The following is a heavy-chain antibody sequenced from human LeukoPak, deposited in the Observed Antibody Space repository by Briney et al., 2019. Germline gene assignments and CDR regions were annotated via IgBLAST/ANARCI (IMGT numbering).Heavy chain of an antibody. CDR2: ITGSGGNT. CDR3: AKWGDYDVLTGYYVSDY. CDR1: GFTFSNYA. D-gene: IGHD3-9*01. J-gene: IGHJ4*02. Sequence: PGASLRLSCAASGFTFSNYAMSWVCQAPGKGLGWVSAITGSGGNTYYADSVKGRLTISRDNSKNTVFLQMNSLRAEDTAVYYCAKWGDYDVLTGYYVSDYWGQGTLVTVSS. V-gene: IGHV3-23*01.